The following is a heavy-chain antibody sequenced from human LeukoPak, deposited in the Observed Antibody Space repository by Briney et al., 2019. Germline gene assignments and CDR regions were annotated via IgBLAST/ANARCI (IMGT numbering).Heavy chain of an antibody. D-gene: IGHD1-7*01. Sequence: GGSLRLSCVASGFTFSSYATHWVRQAPGKGLEWVAVISFDGTNKYYADSVKGRFTISRDNAKNSLSLQMNSLRAEDTAVYYCARNWNYGDDYWGQGTLVTVSS. CDR1: GFTFSSYA. J-gene: IGHJ4*02. V-gene: IGHV3-30*04. CDR3: ARNWNYGDDY. CDR2: ISFDGTNK.